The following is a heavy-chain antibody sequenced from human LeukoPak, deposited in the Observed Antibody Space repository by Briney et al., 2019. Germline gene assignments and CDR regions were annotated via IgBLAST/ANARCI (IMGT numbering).Heavy chain of an antibody. J-gene: IGHJ4*02. Sequence: PSETLSLTCTVSGDSISSGDYYWSWIRQPAGKGLEWIGRISSSGSTNYNPSLKSRVTISVDTSKNQFSLKLTSVTAADTAVYYCAREYYGSSGYYNDYWGQGALVTVSS. D-gene: IGHD3-22*01. V-gene: IGHV4-61*02. CDR1: GDSISSGDYY. CDR3: AREYYGSSGYYNDY. CDR2: ISSSGST.